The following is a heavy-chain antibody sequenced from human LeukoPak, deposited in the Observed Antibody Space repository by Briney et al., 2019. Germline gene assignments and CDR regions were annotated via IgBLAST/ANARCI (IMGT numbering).Heavy chain of an antibody. CDR3: AKDRVFELWFEEASPYYFDY. D-gene: IGHD3-10*01. CDR1: GFIFSNYA. J-gene: IGHJ4*02. CDR2: ISGSGDTT. Sequence: GGSLRLSCATSGFIFSNYAVNWVGQAPGKWLEWVSIISGSGDTTYYADSVKGRFTISRDNSKNTLYLQMNSLRAEDTAVYYCAKDRVFELWFEEASPYYFDYWGQGTLVTVSS. V-gene: IGHV3-23*01.